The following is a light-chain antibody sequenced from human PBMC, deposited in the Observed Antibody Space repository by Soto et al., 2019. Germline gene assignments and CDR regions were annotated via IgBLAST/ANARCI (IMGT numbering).Light chain of an antibody. J-gene: IGKJ1*01. CDR3: QQYGSSSWT. V-gene: IGKV3-20*01. CDR1: QSVSSSY. CDR2: GAS. Sequence: ELVLTQSPGTLSLSPGQRDTLSCRASQSVSSSYLAWYQQKPGQAPRLLIYGASSRATGIPDRFSGSGSGTDFTLTISRLEPEDFAVYYCQQYGSSSWTFGQGTKVDIK.